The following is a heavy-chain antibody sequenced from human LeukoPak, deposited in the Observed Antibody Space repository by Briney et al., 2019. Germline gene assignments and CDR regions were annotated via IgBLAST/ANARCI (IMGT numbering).Heavy chain of an antibody. D-gene: IGHD4-17*01. CDR2: ISSSGTYT. CDR1: GFTFTTYS. Sequence: GGSLRLSCAASGFTFTTYSMTWVRQAPGKGLEWVSSISSSGTYTYYADSLKGRFTISRDNGKSSLFLQINSLRAEDTAIYYCARDQYGDYSLDYWGQGTLVTVPS. CDR3: ARDQYGDYSLDY. J-gene: IGHJ4*02. V-gene: IGHV3-21*01.